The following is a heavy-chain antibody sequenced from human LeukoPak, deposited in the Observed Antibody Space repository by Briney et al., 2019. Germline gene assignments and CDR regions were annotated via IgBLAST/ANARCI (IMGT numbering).Heavy chain of an antibody. Sequence: GGSLRLSCAASGLTVSSNYMIWVRQAPGKGLEWVSVIYSGGSTYYADSVKGRFTISRDNSKNTLYLQMNSLRVEDTAVYYCARSITMVRGVNNWFDPRGQGTLVTVSS. D-gene: IGHD3-10*01. J-gene: IGHJ5*02. V-gene: IGHV3-53*01. CDR2: IYSGGST. CDR1: GLTVSSNY. CDR3: ARSITMVRGVNNWFDP.